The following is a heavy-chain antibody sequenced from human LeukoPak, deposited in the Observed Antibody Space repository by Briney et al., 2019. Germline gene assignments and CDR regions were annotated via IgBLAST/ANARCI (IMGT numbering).Heavy chain of an antibody. V-gene: IGHV3-48*03. J-gene: IGHJ6*03. Sequence: PGGSLRLSCAASGFTFSSYEMNWVRQAPGKGLEWVSYISSSGSTIYYADSVKGRFTISRDNAKNSLYLQMNSLRAEDTAVYYCARVAGGILDYYYMDVWGKGTTVTISS. CDR2: ISSSGSTI. CDR1: GFTFSSYE. CDR3: ARVAGGILDYYYMDV. D-gene: IGHD1-26*01.